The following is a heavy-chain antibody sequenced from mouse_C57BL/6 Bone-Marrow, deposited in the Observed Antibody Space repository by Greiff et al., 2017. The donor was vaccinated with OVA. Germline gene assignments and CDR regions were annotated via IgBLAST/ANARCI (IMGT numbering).Heavy chain of an antibody. Sequence: QVQLQQSGAELARPGASVKLSCKASGYTFTSYGISWVKQRTGQGLVWIGEIYPRSGNTYYNEKFKGKATLTADKSSSTAYMELRSLTSEDSAVYFCARRITGYYGSSHWYFDVWGTGTTVTVSS. CDR1: GYTFTSYG. CDR2: IYPRSGNT. V-gene: IGHV1-81*01. CDR3: ARRITGYYGSSHWYFDV. D-gene: IGHD1-1*01. J-gene: IGHJ1*03.